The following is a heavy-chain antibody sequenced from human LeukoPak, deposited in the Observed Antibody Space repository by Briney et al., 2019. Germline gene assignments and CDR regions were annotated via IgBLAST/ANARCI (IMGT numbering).Heavy chain of an antibody. D-gene: IGHD2-21*02. CDR2: ISGGGDIT. CDR1: GFAFSSYA. J-gene: IGHJ4*02. CDR3: VREDTPATANY. Sequence: GGSLRLSCAASGFAFSSYAMSWVRQTPGKGLEWVSAISGGGDITYYADSVTGRFTISRDSSKDTLFLQMHSLRPGDTAVYYCVREDTPATANYWGQGTLVTISS. V-gene: IGHV3-23*01.